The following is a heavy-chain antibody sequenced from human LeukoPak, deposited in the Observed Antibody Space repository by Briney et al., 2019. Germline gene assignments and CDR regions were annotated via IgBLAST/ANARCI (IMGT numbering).Heavy chain of an antibody. V-gene: IGHV4-34*01. CDR2: TNHSGST. D-gene: IGHD1-1*01. CDR3: ARERTTGTTRQGNYFDY. CDR1: GGSFSGYY. Sequence: SETLSLTCAVYGGSFSGYYWSWIRQPPGKGLEWIGETNHSGSTNYNPSLKSRVTISVDTSKNQFSLKLSSVTAADTAVYYCARERTTGTTRQGNYFDYWGQGTLVTVSS. J-gene: IGHJ4*02.